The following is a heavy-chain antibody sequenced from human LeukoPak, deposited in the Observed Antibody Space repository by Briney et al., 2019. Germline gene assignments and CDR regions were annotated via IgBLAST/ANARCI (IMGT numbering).Heavy chain of an antibody. J-gene: IGHJ5*02. CDR3: ARGVSEDSSSWYSNWFDP. CDR1: GYTFTGYY. CDR2: ISAYNGNT. Sequence: ASVKVSCKASGYTFTGYYMHWVRQAPGQGLEWMGWISAYNGNTNYAQKLQGRVTMTTDTSTSTAYMELRSLRSDDTAVYYCARGVSEDSSSWYSNWFDPWGQGTLVTVSS. D-gene: IGHD6-13*01. V-gene: IGHV1-18*04.